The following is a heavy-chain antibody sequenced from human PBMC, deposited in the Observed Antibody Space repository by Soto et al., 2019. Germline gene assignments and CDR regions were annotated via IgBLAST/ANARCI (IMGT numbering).Heavy chain of an antibody. CDR2: INSDGSRT. CDR3: VRDLTSCTSARCYSYYYGMDV. V-gene: IGHV3-74*01. J-gene: IGHJ6*02. D-gene: IGHD1-26*01. CDR1: GFNFRSYW. Sequence: LRLSCTASGFNFRSYWTHWVRQVPGRGLVWVSRINSDGSRTSYADSVKGRFTISRDNAKNTVDLQMNSLRAEDTAVYYCVRDLTSCTSARCYSYYYGMDVWGQGTTVTVSS.